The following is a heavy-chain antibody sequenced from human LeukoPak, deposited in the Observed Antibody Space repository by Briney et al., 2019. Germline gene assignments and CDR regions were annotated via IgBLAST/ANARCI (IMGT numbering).Heavy chain of an antibody. CDR1: GGSISTYY. J-gene: IGHJ4*02. CDR3: ARSYGSGNYFDY. Sequence: ASETLSLTCTVSGGSISTYYWSWIRQPPGKGPEWIGYIYYSGSANYNPSLKSRVTISVDTSKNQSSLKLSSVTAADTAVYYCARSYGSGNYFDYWGQGTLVTVSS. V-gene: IGHV4-59*01. D-gene: IGHD3-10*01. CDR2: IYYSGSA.